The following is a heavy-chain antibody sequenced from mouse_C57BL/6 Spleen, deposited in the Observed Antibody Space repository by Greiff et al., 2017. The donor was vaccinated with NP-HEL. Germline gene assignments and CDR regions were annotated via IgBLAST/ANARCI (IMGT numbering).Heavy chain of an antibody. CDR3: ARNERGAWFAY. CDR1: GYTFTDYY. CDR2: INPYNGGT. V-gene: IGHV1-19*01. Sequence: EVQLQQSGPVLVKPGASVKMSCKASGYTFTDYYMNWVKQSHGKSLEWIGVINPYNGGTSYNQKFKGKATLTVDKSSSTAYMELNSLTSEDSAVYDCARNERGAWFAYWGQGTLVTVSA. J-gene: IGHJ3*01.